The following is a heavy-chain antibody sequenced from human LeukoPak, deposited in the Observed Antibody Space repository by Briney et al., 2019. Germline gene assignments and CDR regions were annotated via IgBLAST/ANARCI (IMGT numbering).Heavy chain of an antibody. J-gene: IGHJ4*02. CDR2: IYTSGST. D-gene: IGHD4-17*01. CDR3: ARYTLRRINFDY. V-gene: IGHV4-61*02. Sequence: PSQTLSLTCTVSGGSISSGSYYWSWIRQPAGKGLEWIGRIYTSGSTNYNPSLKSRVTISVDTSKNQFSLKLSSVTAADTAVYYCARYTLRRINFDYWGQGTLVTVSS. CDR1: GGSISSGSYY.